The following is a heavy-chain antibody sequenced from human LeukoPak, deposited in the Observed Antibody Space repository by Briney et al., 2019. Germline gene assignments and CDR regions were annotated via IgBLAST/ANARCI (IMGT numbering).Heavy chain of an antibody. V-gene: IGHV4-30-2*01. CDR1: GGSISSGGYS. CDR2: IYHSGST. Sequence: SQTLSLTCAVSGGSISSGGYSWSWIRQPPGKGLEWIGHIYHSGSTYYNPSLKSRVTISVDRSKNQFSLKLSSVTAADTAVYYCARAYYDYVWGSYRVDAFDIWGQGTMVTVSS. CDR3: ARAYYDYVWGSYRVDAFDI. J-gene: IGHJ3*02. D-gene: IGHD3-16*02.